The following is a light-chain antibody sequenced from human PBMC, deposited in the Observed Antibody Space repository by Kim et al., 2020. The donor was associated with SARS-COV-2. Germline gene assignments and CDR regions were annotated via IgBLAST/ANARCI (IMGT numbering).Light chain of an antibody. CDR1: SSDVGDYNY. J-gene: IGLJ3*02. V-gene: IGLV2-11*01. CDR2: DVS. Sequence: QSGTISCTGTSSDVGDYNYVSWYQQHPGKAPKVMIYDVSKRPSGVPDRFSGSKSGNTASLTISGLQAEDEADYYCCSYAGTYTVWVFGGGTQL. CDR3: CSYAGTYTVWV.